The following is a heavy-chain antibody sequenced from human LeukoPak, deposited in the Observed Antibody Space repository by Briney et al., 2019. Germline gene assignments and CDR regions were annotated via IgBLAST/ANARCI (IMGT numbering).Heavy chain of an antibody. CDR3: ARGRKWPRVVVAAFNWFDP. V-gene: IGHV4-34*01. CDR1: GGSFSGYY. D-gene: IGHD2-15*01. Sequence: SETLSLTCAVYGGSFSGYYWSWIRQPPGKELEWIGEINHSGSTNYNPSLKSRVTISVDTSKNQFSLKLSSVTAADTAVYYCARGRKWPRVVVAAFNWFDPWGQGTLVTVSS. CDR2: INHSGST. J-gene: IGHJ5*02.